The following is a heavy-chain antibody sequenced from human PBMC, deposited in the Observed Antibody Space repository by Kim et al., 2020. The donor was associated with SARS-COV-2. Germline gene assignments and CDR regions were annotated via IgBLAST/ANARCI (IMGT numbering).Heavy chain of an antibody. Sequence: GGSLRLSCAASGFTFSSYSMNWVRQAPGKGLEWVSYISSSSSTIYYADSVKGRFTISRDNAKNSLYLQMNSLRAEDTAVYYCAREEGGVAIVDGMDVWGQGTTVTVSS. D-gene: IGHD3-22*01. V-gene: IGHV3-48*04. CDR1: GFTFSSYS. CDR3: AREEGGVAIVDGMDV. J-gene: IGHJ6*02. CDR2: ISSSSSTI.